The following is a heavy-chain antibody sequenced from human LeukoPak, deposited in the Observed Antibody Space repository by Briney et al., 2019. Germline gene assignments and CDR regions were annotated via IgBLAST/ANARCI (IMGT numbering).Heavy chain of an antibody. J-gene: IGHJ4*02. D-gene: IGHD6-13*01. V-gene: IGHV3-23*01. CDR3: ARDSGWWRFDF. CDR1: GFTFSSYA. Sequence: GGSLRLSCAASGFTFSSYAMSWVRQAPGKGLEWVSAVSGSGGSTYYADSVKGRFTISRDNAKNTLYVQMNSLRAEDTAVYYCARDSGWWRFDFWGQGTLVTVSS. CDR2: VSGSGGST.